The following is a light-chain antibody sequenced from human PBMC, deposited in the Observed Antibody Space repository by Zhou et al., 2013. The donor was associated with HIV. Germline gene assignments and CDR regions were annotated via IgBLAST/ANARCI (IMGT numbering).Light chain of an antibody. V-gene: IGKV2-30*02. CDR1: QSLVHSDGSTY. J-gene: IGKJ2*01. CDR3: MQGTHWPLYT. CDR2: KVS. Sequence: VVLTQSPLSLPVTLGQPASISCRSSQSLVHSDGSTYLNWFQQRPGQSPRRLIYKVSNRDSGVPDRFSGSGSGADFTLKISRVEADDLAIYYCMQGTHWPLYTFGPGDQAGHQT.